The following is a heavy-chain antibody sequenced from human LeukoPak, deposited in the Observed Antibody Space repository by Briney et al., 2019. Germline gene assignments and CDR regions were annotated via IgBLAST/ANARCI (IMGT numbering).Heavy chain of an antibody. CDR1: GGSLSGFF. CDR2: IYGSGST. V-gene: IGHV4-4*08. Sequence: SETLSLTCTVSGGSLSGFFWSWIRQPPGQGLEWIGYIYGSGSTDYNPSLKSRVTISEDTSNNQFSLKLNFVTAADTAVYYCARATPNWNPPDFWVQGTLVTVSS. D-gene: IGHD1-20*01. CDR3: ARATPNWNPPDF. J-gene: IGHJ4*02.